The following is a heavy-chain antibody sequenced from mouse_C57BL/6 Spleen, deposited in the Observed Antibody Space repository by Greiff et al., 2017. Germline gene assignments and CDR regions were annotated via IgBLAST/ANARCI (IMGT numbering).Heavy chain of an antibody. CDR3: ARNRARRGDYYAMDY. Sequence: VQRVESGPGLVAPSQSLSITCTVSGFSLTSYAISWVRQPPGKGLEWLGVIWTGGGTNYNSALKSRLSISKDNSKSQVFLKMNSLQTDDTARYYCARNRARRGDYYAMDYWGQGTSVTVSS. V-gene: IGHV2-9-1*01. CDR1: GFSLTSYA. J-gene: IGHJ4*01. D-gene: IGHD3-1*01. CDR2: IWTGGGT.